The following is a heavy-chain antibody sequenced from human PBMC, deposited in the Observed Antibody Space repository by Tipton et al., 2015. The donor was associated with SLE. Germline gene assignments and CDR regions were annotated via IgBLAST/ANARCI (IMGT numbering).Heavy chain of an antibody. D-gene: IGHD6-13*01. Sequence: SLRLSCAASGFRLSVYWMGWVRQAPGMGLEWVAAIKYVGSETAYVGSVKGRFTITRDNAKNSLFLQMNSLRAEDTAVYYCATKAAAGLYYFDYWGQGTLVTVSS. V-gene: IGHV3-7*01. J-gene: IGHJ4*02. CDR1: GFRLSVYW. CDR3: ATKAAAGLYYFDY. CDR2: IKYVGSET.